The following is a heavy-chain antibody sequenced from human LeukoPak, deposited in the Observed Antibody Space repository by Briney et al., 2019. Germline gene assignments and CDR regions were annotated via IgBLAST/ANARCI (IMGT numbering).Heavy chain of an antibody. Sequence: ASVKVSCKASGYTFTSYGISWVRQAPGQGLEWMGWISAYNGNTNYAQKLQGRVTMTTDTSTSTAYMELRSLRSDDTAVYYCARHHLEYSSSVFGDYYYYYYMDVWGKGTTVTVSS. CDR3: ARHHLEYSSSVFGDYYYYYYMDV. J-gene: IGHJ6*03. V-gene: IGHV1-18*01. CDR2: ISAYNGNT. CDR1: GYTFTSYG. D-gene: IGHD6-6*01.